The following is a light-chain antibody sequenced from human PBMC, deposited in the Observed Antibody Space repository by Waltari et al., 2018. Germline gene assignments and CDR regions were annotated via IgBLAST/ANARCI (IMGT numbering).Light chain of an antibody. CDR1: ESLVHGDGNTY. CDR3: LQVTHMPPT. Sequence: VLTQTPLSSPVTLGQPASISCQSRESLVHGDGNTYLSWLQQRPGQPPRLLIDKTSKRLSGVPDRFSGSGTGTDFTLKISRVEAEDVGVYYCLQVTHMPPTFGGGTKVEIK. CDR2: KTS. J-gene: IGKJ4*01. V-gene: IGKV2-24*01.